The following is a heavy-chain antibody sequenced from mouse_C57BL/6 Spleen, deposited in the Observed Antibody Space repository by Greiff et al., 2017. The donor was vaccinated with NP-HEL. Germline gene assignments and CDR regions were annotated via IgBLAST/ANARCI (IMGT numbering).Heavy chain of an antibody. CDR3: TAYGSYAMDY. D-gene: IGHD2-2*01. CDR1: GFNIKNTY. Sequence: VQLQQSVAELVRPGASVKLSCTASGFNIKNTYMHWVKQRPEQGLEWIGRIDPANGNTKYAPKFQGKAPITADTSSTTAYRQLSRLTSEDTAIYYWTAYGSYAMDYWGQGTSVTVSS. CDR2: IDPANGNT. J-gene: IGHJ4*01. V-gene: IGHV14-3*01.